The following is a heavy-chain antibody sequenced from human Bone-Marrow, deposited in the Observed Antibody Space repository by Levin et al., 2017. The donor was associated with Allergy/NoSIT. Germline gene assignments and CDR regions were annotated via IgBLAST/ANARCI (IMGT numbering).Heavy chain of an antibody. CDR3: ARDEGSVTTKGSAFDI. D-gene: IGHD4-17*01. CDR1: GFTFSSYA. CDR2: ISTSGGAT. Sequence: ASVKVSCVASGFTFSSYAMDWVRQAPGKGLEWVSAISTSGGATYYADSVKGRLTVSRDNSKNTLYLQMSSLRADDTAVYYCARDEGSVTTKGSAFDIWGQGTMVTVSS. V-gene: IGHV3-23*01. J-gene: IGHJ3*02.